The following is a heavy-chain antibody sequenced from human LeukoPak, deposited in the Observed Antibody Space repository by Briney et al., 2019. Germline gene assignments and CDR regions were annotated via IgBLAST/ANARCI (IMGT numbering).Heavy chain of an antibody. V-gene: IGHV3-48*01. CDR1: GFTFSSYS. Sequence: GGSLRLSCAASGFTFSSYSMSWVRQAPGEGLEWVSYISSSSSTEYYADSVKGRFTISRDNAKNSLYLQMNSLRAEDTAVYYCARDIASGSYDAFDIWGQGTMVTVSS. J-gene: IGHJ3*02. CDR3: ARDIASGSYDAFDI. CDR2: ISSSSSTE. D-gene: IGHD1-26*01.